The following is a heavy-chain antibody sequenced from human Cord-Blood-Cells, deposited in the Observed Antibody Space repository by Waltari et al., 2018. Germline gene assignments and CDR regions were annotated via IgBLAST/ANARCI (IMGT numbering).Heavy chain of an antibody. CDR1: GGTFSSYA. V-gene: IGHV1-69*04. Sequence: QVQLVQSGAEVKQPGPSVKVSCKASGGTFSSYALSWVRQAPGQGLEWMGGIIPILGIANYAQKFQGRVTITADESTSTAYMELSSLRSEDTAVYYCARPNWGGFDYWGQGTLVTVSS. CDR2: IIPILGIA. J-gene: IGHJ4*02. D-gene: IGHD7-27*01. CDR3: ARPNWGGFDY.